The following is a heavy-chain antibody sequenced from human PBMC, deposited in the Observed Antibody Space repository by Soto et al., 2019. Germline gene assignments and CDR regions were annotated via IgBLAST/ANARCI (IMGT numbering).Heavy chain of an antibody. J-gene: IGHJ4*02. V-gene: IGHV4-59*01. D-gene: IGHD1-1*01. Sequence: SETLSLTCTVSGGSISSYYWRWIRRPPGKGLDWIGYIYYSGSTNYNPPLKSRVTISVDTTKNEFSLNLSSVTAAEAAVYYCARVEDLLYFDYWGQGTLVTVSS. CDR3: ARVEDLLYFDY. CDR2: IYYSGST. CDR1: GGSISSYY.